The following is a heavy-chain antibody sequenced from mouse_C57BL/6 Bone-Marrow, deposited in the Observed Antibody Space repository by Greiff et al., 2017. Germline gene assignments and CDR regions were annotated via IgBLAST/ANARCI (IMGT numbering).Heavy chain of an antibody. J-gene: IGHJ4*01. D-gene: IGHD1-1*01. Sequence: DVMLVESGGGLVQPGGSLKLSCAASGFTFSDYYMYWVRQTPEKRLAWVAYISNGGGSTYYPDTVKGRFTISSDTAKNPLYLQMSSRKSEETAMYYCARHGYYDGSSYQYYAMDYWGQGTSGTVSS. CDR1: GFTFSDYY. V-gene: IGHV5-12*01. CDR2: ISNGGGST. CDR3: ARHGYYDGSSYQYYAMDY.